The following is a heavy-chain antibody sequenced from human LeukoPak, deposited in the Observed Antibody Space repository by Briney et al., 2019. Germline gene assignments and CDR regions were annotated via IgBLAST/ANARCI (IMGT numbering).Heavy chain of an antibody. V-gene: IGHV1-2*02. CDR1: GYTFSDYY. CDR3: ARGVGTSWFDP. CDR2: FNHKSGGA. Sequence: ASVKVSCKAYGYTFSDYYMHWVRQAPGQGLEWMGWFNHKSGGANFAEKFQGRVTMTRDTSISTVYMELSRVTYDDTAVYYCARGVGTSWFDPWGQGTLVTVSS. J-gene: IGHJ5*02. D-gene: IGHD2-2*01.